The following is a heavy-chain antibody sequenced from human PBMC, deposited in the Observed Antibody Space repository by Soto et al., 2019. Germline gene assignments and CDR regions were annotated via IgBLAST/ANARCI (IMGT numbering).Heavy chain of an antibody. J-gene: IGHJ3*01. CDR3: AGPYGDYDSDAFDL. D-gene: IGHD4-17*01. CDR1: GHTFTSYG. Sequence: ASVKVSCKASGHTFTSYGVHWVRQAPGQRLEWMGWINSVNGNTKFSLEFQGRVTITRDTSASTAYMELSSLTSEDTAVYYCAGPYGDYDSDAFDLSGPGTMVTVSS. V-gene: IGHV1-3*01. CDR2: INSVNGNT.